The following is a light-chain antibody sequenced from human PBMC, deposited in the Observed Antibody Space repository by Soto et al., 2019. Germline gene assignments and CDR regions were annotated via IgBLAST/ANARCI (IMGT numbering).Light chain of an antibody. J-gene: IGKJ2*01. V-gene: IGKV1-39*01. Sequence: DLQMTQSPSSLSASVGDRITITCRASQSISSYLNWYQQKPGKAPKLLIYAASSLQSGVPSRFSGSGSGTDFILTISSLQPEDFATYYCQQSYSSLRTFGQGTKLEIK. CDR1: QSISSY. CDR3: QQSYSSLRT. CDR2: AAS.